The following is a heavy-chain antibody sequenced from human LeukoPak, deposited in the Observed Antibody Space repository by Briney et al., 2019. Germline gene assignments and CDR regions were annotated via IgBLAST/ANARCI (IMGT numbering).Heavy chain of an antibody. CDR3: AKGRCSGVGCDSFHS. CDR1: GLSFRSYA. J-gene: IGHJ4*02. Sequence: GGSLRLSCVASGLSFRSYAMNWVRQAPGKGLECISTISDDSSFTYYADSVKGRSAISRDDSKNTLYLQMNNLKVEDTAVYYCAKGRCSGVGCDSFHSWGQGALVTVSS. CDR2: ISDDSSFT. D-gene: IGHD2-15*01. V-gene: IGHV3-23*01.